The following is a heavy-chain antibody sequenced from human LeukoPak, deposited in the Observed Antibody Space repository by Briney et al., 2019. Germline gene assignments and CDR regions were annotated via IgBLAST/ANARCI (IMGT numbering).Heavy chain of an antibody. V-gene: IGHV1-69*05. Sequence: SVKVSCKASGGTFSSYAISWVRQAPGQGLERMGGIIPIFGTANYAQKFQGRVTITTDESTSTAYMELSSLRSEDTAVYYCARGYYGEPGFHGGVFDYWGQGTLVTVSS. CDR2: IIPIFGTA. CDR3: ARGYYGEPGFHGGVFDY. J-gene: IGHJ4*02. D-gene: IGHD3-16*01. CDR1: GGTFSSYA.